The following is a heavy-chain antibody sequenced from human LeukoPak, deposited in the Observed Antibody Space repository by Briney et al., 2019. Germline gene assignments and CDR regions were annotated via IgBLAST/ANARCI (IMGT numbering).Heavy chain of an antibody. D-gene: IGHD3-10*01. V-gene: IGHV3-23*01. CDR1: GFTFSSYA. Sequence: PGGSLRLSCAASGFTFSSYAMSWVRQAPGKGLEWVSAISGSGGSTYYADSVKGRFTISRDNAKNSLYLQMNSLRAEDTAVYYCARDQEVLLWFGDVYGMDVWGQGTTVTVSS. CDR3: ARDQEVLLWFGDVYGMDV. J-gene: IGHJ6*02. CDR2: ISGSGGST.